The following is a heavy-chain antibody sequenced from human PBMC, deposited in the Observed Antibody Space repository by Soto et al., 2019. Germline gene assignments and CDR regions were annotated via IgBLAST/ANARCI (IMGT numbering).Heavy chain of an antibody. CDR1: GGTFSSYT. D-gene: IGHD3-22*01. CDR2: IIPILGIA. CDR3: ASHRREDYYDSSGYYY. Sequence: ASVKVSFKASGGTFSSYTISWVRQAPGQGLEWMGRIIPILGIANYAQKFQGRVTITADKSTSTAYMELSSLRSEDTAVYYCASHRREDYYDSSGYYYWGQGTLVTVSS. V-gene: IGHV1-69*02. J-gene: IGHJ4*02.